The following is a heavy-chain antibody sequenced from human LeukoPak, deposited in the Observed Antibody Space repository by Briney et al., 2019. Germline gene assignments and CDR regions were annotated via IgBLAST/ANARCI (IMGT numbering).Heavy chain of an antibody. CDR2: ISAYNGNT. J-gene: IGHJ4*02. Sequence: ASVKVSCKASGYTFTSYGISWVRQAPGQGLEWMGWISAYNGNTNYAQKLQSRVTMTTDTSTSTAYMELRSLRSDDTAVYYCARVGDGYNSSPFDYWGQGTLVTVSS. V-gene: IGHV1-18*01. CDR3: ARVGDGYNSSPFDY. CDR1: GYTFTSYG. D-gene: IGHD5-12*01.